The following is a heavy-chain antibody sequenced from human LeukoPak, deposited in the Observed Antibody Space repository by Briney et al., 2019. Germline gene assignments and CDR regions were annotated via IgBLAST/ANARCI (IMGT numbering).Heavy chain of an antibody. Sequence: GGSLRLSCAASGFIFSNYGMSWVRQAPGMGLEWVSAISGSGDITYYADSVKGRFTISRDNPKHTVYLQMNSLRAEDTAVYYCARHPRYWGQGTLVTVSS. V-gene: IGHV3-23*01. CDR2: ISGSGDIT. J-gene: IGHJ4*02. CDR3: ARHPRY. CDR1: GFIFSNYG.